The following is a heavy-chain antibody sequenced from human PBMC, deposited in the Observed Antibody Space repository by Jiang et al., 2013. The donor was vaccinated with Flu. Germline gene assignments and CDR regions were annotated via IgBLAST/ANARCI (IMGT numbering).Heavy chain of an antibody. Sequence: GAEVKKPGESLKISCKVSGYIFTTYWIGWVRQMPGKGPEWMGFVYPGDSDTRYSPSFQGQFTFSVDKSINTAYLQRSSLEASDTAIYYCARLLKPGGLDCWGQGTLVT. CDR1: GYIFTTYW. V-gene: IGHV5-51*01. J-gene: IGHJ4*02. D-gene: IGHD1-14*01. CDR3: ARLLKPGGLDC. CDR2: VYPGDSDT.